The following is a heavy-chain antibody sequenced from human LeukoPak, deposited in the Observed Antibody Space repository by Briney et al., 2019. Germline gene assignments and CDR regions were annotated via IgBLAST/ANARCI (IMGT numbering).Heavy chain of an antibody. CDR2: INPSGGST. CDR1: EYTFTSYY. V-gene: IGHV1-46*01. D-gene: IGHD5-24*01. J-gene: IGHJ4*02. Sequence: ASVKVSCKASEYTFTSYYMHWVRQAPGQGPEWMGIINPSGGSTSYAQKFQGRVTMTRDTSTNTVYMELSSLRSEDTAVYYCAREEMATGGVDYWGQGTLVTVSS. CDR3: AREEMATGGVDY.